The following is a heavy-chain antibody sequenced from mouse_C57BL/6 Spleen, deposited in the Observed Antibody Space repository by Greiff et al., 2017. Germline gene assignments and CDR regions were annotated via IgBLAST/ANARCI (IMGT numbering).Heavy chain of an antibody. CDR1: GYTFTSYW. Sequence: QVQLQQPGAELVKPGASVKMSCKASGYTFTSYWITWVKQRPGQGLEWIGDIYPGSGSTNYNEKFKSKATLTVDKSSSTAYMQLSSLTSEDSAVYYCARWGYYYGLGYWGQGTTLTVSS. CDR2: IYPGSGST. J-gene: IGHJ2*01. CDR3: ARWGYYYGLGY. V-gene: IGHV1-55*01. D-gene: IGHD1-1*01.